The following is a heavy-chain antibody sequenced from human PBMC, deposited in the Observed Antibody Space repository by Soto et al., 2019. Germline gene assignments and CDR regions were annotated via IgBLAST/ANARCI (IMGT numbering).Heavy chain of an antibody. D-gene: IGHD1-26*01. CDR3: ARGVGSSPPRY. Sequence: SETLSLTCTISGGSISVYYWSWIRQPPGQALEWIGYIYDSGSPYYNPSLRSRVIISADTSKNQISLRLTSATAADTAVYYCARGVGSSPPRYWGRGTLVTVSS. J-gene: IGHJ4*02. CDR1: GGSISVYY. V-gene: IGHV4-59*01. CDR2: IYDSGSP.